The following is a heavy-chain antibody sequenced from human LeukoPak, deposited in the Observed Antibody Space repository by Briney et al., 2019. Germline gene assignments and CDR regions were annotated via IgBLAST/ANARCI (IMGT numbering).Heavy chain of an antibody. Sequence: SETLSLTCTVSGGSISSYYWSWIRQPPGKGLEWIGYIYYSGSTNYNPSLKSRVTISVDTSKNQFSLKLSSVTAADTAVYYCARERDGLGIPNWFDPWGQGTLVTVSS. CDR3: ARERDGLGIPNWFDP. D-gene: IGHD7-27*01. J-gene: IGHJ5*02. CDR2: IYYSGST. CDR1: GGSISSYY. V-gene: IGHV4-59*01.